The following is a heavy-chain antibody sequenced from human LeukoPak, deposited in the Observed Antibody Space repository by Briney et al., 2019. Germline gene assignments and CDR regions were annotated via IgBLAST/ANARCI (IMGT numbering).Heavy chain of an antibody. Sequence: GGSLRVSCAASGFTFSSYAVSWVRQAPGKGLEWVSAISGSGGSTYYADSVKGRFTISRDNSKNTLYLQMNSLRAEDTAVYYCAKALDSRYYYYYGMDVWGQGTTATVS. V-gene: IGHV3-23*01. CDR3: AKALDSRYYYYYGMDV. D-gene: IGHD6-13*01. CDR2: ISGSGGST. CDR1: GFTFSSYA. J-gene: IGHJ6*02.